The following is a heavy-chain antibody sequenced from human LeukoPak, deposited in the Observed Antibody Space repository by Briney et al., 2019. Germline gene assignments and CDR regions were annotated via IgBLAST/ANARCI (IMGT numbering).Heavy chain of an antibody. D-gene: IGHD2-2*01. J-gene: IGHJ5*02. Sequence: SETLSLTCAVYGGSFSGYYWSWIRQPPGKGLEWIGEINHSGSTNYNPSLKSRVTISVDTSKNQFSLKLSSVTAADTAVYYCARGRKDIVVAPAAMVNWFDPWGQGTLVTVSS. V-gene: IGHV4-34*01. CDR1: GGSFSGYY. CDR3: ARGRKDIVVAPAAMVNWFDP. CDR2: INHSGST.